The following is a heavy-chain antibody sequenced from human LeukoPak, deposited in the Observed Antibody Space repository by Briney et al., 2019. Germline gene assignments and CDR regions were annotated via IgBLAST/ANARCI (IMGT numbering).Heavy chain of an antibody. D-gene: IGHD2-2*02. CDR3: AKGYCSSTSCYTDY. Sequence: GGSLRLSCAASGFTFDDYAMHWVRQAPGKGLEWVSGISWNSGSIGYADSVKGQFTISRDNAKNSLYLQMNSLRAEDMALYYCAKGYCSSTSCYTDYWGQGTLVTVSS. J-gene: IGHJ4*02. CDR1: GFTFDDYA. CDR2: ISWNSGSI. V-gene: IGHV3-9*03.